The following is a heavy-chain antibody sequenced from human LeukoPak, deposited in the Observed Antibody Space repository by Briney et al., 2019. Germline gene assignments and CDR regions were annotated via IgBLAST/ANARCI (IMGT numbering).Heavy chain of an antibody. CDR3: ARQSSGWLDFDY. CDR2: ISYDGSNK. J-gene: IGHJ4*02. Sequence: GGSLRLSCAASGFTFSSYAMHWVRQAPGKGLEWVAVISYDGSNKYYADSVKGRFTISRDNSKNTLYLQMNSLRAEDTAVYYCARQSSGWLDFDYWGQGTLVTVPS. CDR1: GFTFSSYA. D-gene: IGHD6-19*01. V-gene: IGHV3-30-3*01.